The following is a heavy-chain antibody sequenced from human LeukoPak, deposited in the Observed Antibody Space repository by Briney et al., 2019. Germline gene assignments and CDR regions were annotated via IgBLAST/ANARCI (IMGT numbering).Heavy chain of an antibody. Sequence: GGSLRLSCVASGFTFSSHSMNWVRQAPGKGLEWVSSICRSSSYIYYADSVKGRFTISRDNAKNSLYLQMNSLRAEDTAVYYCARDPGGLTGILYYYYMDVWGKGTTVTVSS. J-gene: IGHJ6*03. D-gene: IGHD3-9*01. CDR3: ARDPGGLTGILYYYYMDV. V-gene: IGHV3-21*01. CDR2: ICRSSSYI. CDR1: GFTFSSHS.